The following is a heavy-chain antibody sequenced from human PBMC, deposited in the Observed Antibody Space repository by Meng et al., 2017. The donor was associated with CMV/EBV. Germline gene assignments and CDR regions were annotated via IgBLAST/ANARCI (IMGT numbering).Heavy chain of an antibody. CDR2: IYHSVIT. Sequence: SETLSLTCTVSGYSISSGYYWGWIRQPPGKGLEWIGSIYHSVITYYNPSLKSRVTISVDTSKNQFSLNLTSVTAADTAVYYCARVTPSIVGATSFDYWGQGTLVTVSS. CDR3: ARVTPSIVGATSFDY. V-gene: IGHV4-38-2*02. J-gene: IGHJ4*02. D-gene: IGHD1-26*01. CDR1: GYSISSGYY.